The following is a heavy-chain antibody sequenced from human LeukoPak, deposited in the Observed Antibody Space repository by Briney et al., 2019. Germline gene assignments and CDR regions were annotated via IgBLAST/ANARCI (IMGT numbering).Heavy chain of an antibody. Sequence: PGGSLRLSCAASGFTFSNYWMHWVRQAPGKGLVWVSRINTDGSSSTYADSVKGRFTISRDNAKNTLYLQMNSLRAEDTAVYYCARGSYYMDVWGKGTTFTVSS. CDR2: INTDGSSS. J-gene: IGHJ6*03. CDR3: ARGSYYMDV. CDR1: GFTFSNYW. V-gene: IGHV3-74*01.